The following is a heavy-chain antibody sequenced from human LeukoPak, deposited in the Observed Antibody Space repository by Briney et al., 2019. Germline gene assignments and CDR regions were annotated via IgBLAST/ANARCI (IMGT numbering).Heavy chain of an antibody. D-gene: IGHD6-13*01. CDR2: IYYSGST. Sequence: SETLSLTCTVSGGSITGYYWNWIRQPPGKGLEWIGYIYYSGSTNYNPSLKSRVTISVDTSQNQFSLKLTSVTAADTAVYYCTRAAPDSSSWYGGAFDFWGQGTMVTVSA. V-gene: IGHV4-59*01. CDR3: TRAAPDSSSWYGGAFDF. J-gene: IGHJ3*01. CDR1: GGSITGYY.